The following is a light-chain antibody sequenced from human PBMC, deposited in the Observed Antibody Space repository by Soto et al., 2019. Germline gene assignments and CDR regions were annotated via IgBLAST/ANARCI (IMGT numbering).Light chain of an antibody. CDR3: QHYNSYSEA. Sequence: DIEMTQSPSTLSVSVGDRVTITCRASQTISSWLDWYQQKPGKAPKLLIYKASTLKSGVPSRLRGSGYGTEFTLTISSLQPDDFETYYCQHYNSYSEAFGQGTKVDIK. CDR1: QTISSW. J-gene: IGKJ1*01. V-gene: IGKV1-5*03. CDR2: KAS.